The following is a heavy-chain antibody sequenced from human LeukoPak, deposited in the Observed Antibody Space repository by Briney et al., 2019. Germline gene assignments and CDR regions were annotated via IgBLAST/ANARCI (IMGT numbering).Heavy chain of an antibody. Sequence: GGSLRLSCAASGFTFSSYGMHWVRQAPGKGLEWVAVIWYDGSNKYYADSVKGRFTISRDNSKNTLYLQMNSLRAEDTAVYYCARDGQLLLSYYYCMDVWGKGTTVTVSS. CDR3: ARDGQLLLSYYYCMDV. CDR1: GFTFSSYG. D-gene: IGHD2-2*01. CDR2: IWYDGSNK. V-gene: IGHV3-33*01. J-gene: IGHJ6*03.